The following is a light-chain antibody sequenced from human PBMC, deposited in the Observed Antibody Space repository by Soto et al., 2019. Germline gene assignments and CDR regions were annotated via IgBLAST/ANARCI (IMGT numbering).Light chain of an antibody. CDR1: QGSSSW. CDR3: QQTTRFPLT. Sequence: DIQMMQSLSFVSATVEDRVTITCRASQGSSSWLAWYQHKPGRAPKLLIHAASSLESGVPSRFSGSGSGTDFTLTISSLQPEDFATYYRQQTTRFPLTFGGGTKVEIK. CDR2: AAS. V-gene: IGKV1-12*01. J-gene: IGKJ4*01.